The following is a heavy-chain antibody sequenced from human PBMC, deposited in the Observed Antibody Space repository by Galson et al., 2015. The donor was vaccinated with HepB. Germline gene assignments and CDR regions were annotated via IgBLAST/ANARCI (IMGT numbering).Heavy chain of an antibody. D-gene: IGHD6-25*01. CDR1: GFTFSDYY. Sequence: LRLSYAASGFTFSDYYMSWIRQAPGKGLECVSYISLNSNTIYYADSVKGRFTTSRDNAKNSLYLQMNGLRVEDTAVYYCARAALGWIDPWGQGTLVTVSS. V-gene: IGHV3-11*01. CDR2: ISLNSNTI. CDR3: ARAALGWIDP. J-gene: IGHJ5*02.